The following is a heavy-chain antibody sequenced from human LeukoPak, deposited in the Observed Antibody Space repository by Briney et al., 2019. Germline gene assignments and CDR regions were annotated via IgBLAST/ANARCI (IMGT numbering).Heavy chain of an antibody. J-gene: IGHJ4*02. CDR1: GFTSSSYG. V-gene: IGHV3-30*18. Sequence: GGSLRLSCAASGFTSSSYGMHWVRQAPGKGLEWVAVISYDGSNKYYADSVKGRFTISRDNSKNTLYLQMNSLRAEDTAVYYCAKVLLAAADYWGQGTLVTVSS. CDR2: ISYDGSNK. CDR3: AKVLLAAADY. D-gene: IGHD6-13*01.